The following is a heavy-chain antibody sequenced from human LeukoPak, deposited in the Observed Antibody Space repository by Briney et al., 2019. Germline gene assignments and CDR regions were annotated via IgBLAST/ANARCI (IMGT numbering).Heavy chain of an antibody. J-gene: IGHJ4*02. CDR2: IYYSGST. CDR3: ARIIRSPGIVANGLFDY. V-gene: IGHV4-61*05. CDR1: GGSISSSSHY. D-gene: IGHD5-12*01. Sequence: NASETLSLTCTVSGGSISSSSHYWSWIRQPPGKGLEWIGYIYYSGSTNYNPSLKSRVTISVDTSKNQFSLKLSSVTAADTAVYYCARIIRSPGIVANGLFDYWGQGTLVTVSS.